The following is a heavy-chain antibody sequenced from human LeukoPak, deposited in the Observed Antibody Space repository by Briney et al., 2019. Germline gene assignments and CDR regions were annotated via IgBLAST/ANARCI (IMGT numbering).Heavy chain of an antibody. D-gene: IGHD2-15*01. CDR1: GGTFSSYA. J-gene: IGHJ6*02. CDR3: ARAGPYCSGGSCYLRLYYYYGMDV. V-gene: IGHV1-8*02. Sequence: ASVKVSCKASGGTFSSYAISWVRQAPGQGLEWMGWMNPNSGNTGYAQKFQGRVTMTRNTSISTAYMELSSLRSEDTAVYYCARAGPYCSGGSCYLRLYYYYGMDVWGQGTTVTVSS. CDR2: MNPNSGNT.